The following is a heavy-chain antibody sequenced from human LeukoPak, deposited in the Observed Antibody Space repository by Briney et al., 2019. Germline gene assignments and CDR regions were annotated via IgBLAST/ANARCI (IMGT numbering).Heavy chain of an antibody. J-gene: IGHJ1*01. Sequence: SGGSLRLSCADSGFTFSNSWMGWVRQAPGKGLEWVANVQHIGGETYYVDSVKGRFTISRDNAKNSVYLQMNSLGADDTAVYYCATYSILNAREFRYWGQGTLVTVTS. V-gene: IGHV3-7*01. CDR2: VQHIGGET. D-gene: IGHD4-11*01. CDR1: GFTFSNSW. CDR3: ATYSILNAREFRY.